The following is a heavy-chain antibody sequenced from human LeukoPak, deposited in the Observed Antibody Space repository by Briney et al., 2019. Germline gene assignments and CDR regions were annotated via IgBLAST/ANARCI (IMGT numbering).Heavy chain of an antibody. D-gene: IGHD3-16*01. CDR2: IYHSGST. V-gene: IGHV4-4*02. Sequence: SETLSLTCAVSGGSISSSNWWSWVRQPPGKGLEWIGEIYHSGSTNYNPSLKSRVTISVGKSKNQFSLKLSSVTAADTAVYYCARIGGGATTSYFDYWGQGTLVTVSS. CDR1: GGSISSSNW. CDR3: ARIGGGATTSYFDY. J-gene: IGHJ4*02.